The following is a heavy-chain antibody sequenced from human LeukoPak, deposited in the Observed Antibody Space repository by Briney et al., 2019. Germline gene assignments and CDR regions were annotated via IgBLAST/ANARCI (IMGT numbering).Heavy chain of an antibody. V-gene: IGHV1-8*01. CDR1: GYTFTSYD. J-gene: IGHJ6*03. CDR3: ARGLGTTVTSYYYYYSYMDV. D-gene: IGHD4-17*01. CDR2: MNPNSGNT. Sequence: GASVKVSCKASGYTFTSYDINGVRQATGQGLEWMGWMNPNSGNTGYAQKFQGRVTMTRNTSISTAYMELSSLRSEDTAVYYCARGLGTTVTSYYYYYSYMDVWGKGTTVTVSS.